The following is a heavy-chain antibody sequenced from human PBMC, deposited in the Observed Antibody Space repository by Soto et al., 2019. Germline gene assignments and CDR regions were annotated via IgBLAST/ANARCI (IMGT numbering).Heavy chain of an antibody. J-gene: IGHJ4*02. V-gene: IGHV4-39*01. CDR1: GGSISSSSYY. CDR3: ARQGAAAGTYYFDY. D-gene: IGHD6-13*01. Sequence: SETLSLTCTVSGGSISSSSYYWGWIRQPPGKGLEWIGSIYYSGSTYYNPSLKSRVTISVDTSKNQFSLKLSSVTAADTAVYYCARQGAAAGTYYFDYWGQGTLVTVSS. CDR2: IYYSGST.